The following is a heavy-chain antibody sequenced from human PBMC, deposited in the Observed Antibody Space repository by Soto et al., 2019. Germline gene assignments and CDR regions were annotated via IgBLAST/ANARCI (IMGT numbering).Heavy chain of an antibody. CDR1: GFTFSSYN. CDR2: ISSSSSTI. J-gene: IGHJ4*02. Sequence: GGSLRLXCAASGFTFSSYNMNWVRQAPGKGLEWVSYISSSSSTIYYADAVKGRFTISRDNAKNSLYLQMNSLRDEDTAVYYCARSSGEGGWMNYRGQGTLVTVSS. CDR3: ARSSGEGGWMNY. V-gene: IGHV3-48*02. D-gene: IGHD3-22*01.